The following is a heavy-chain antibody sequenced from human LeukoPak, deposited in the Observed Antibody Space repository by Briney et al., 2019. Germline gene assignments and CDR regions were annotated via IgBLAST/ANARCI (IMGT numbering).Heavy chain of an antibody. CDR1: GFTFSSYA. CDR2: ISGSGGTT. D-gene: IGHD3/OR15-3a*01. J-gene: IGHJ4*02. V-gene: IGHV3-23*01. Sequence: GGSLRLSCAASGFTFSSYAMSWVRQAPGKGLEWVSAISGSGGTTYYADSVKGHFTVSRDNSKNTLYLQMNSLRAEDTAVYYCAKDPHNFWTGYSDYWGQGTLVTVSS. CDR3: AKDPHNFWTGYSDY.